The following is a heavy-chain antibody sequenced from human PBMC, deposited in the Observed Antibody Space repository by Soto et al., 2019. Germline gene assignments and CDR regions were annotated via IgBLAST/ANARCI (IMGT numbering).Heavy chain of an antibody. V-gene: IGHV3-21*01. Sequence: GGSLRLSCAASGFTFSSYSMNWVRQSPGKGLEWVSSISSSSSYIYYADSVKGRFTISRDNAKNSLYLQMNSLRAEDTAVYYCARDTGVLDCPNGVCLETSYYYYGMDVWGQGTTVTSP. CDR2: ISSSSSYI. CDR1: GFTFSSYS. J-gene: IGHJ6*02. D-gene: IGHD2-8*01. CDR3: ARDTGVLDCPNGVCLETSYYYYGMDV.